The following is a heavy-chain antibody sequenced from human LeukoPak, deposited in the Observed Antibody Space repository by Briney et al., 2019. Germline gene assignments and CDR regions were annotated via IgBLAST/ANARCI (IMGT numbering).Heavy chain of an antibody. CDR3: AKAGSGSYYPTWFDP. CDR1: GFTFSSYA. Sequence: GGSLRLPCAASGFTFSSYAISWVRQAPGKGLEWVSTISGSGGSPYYADSVKGRFTISRDISKNTLYLQVNSLRAEDTAVYYCAKAGSGSYYPTWFDPWGQGTLVTVSS. CDR2: ISGSGGSP. V-gene: IGHV3-23*01. J-gene: IGHJ5*02. D-gene: IGHD3-10*01.